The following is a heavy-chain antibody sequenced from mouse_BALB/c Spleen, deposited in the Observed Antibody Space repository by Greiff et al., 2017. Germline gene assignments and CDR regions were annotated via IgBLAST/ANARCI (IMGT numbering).Heavy chain of an antibody. J-gene: IGHJ4*01. Sequence: VQLKQSGAELVKPGASVKLSCTASGFNIKDTYMHWVKQRPEQGLEWIGRIDPANGNTKYDPKFQGKATITADTSSNTAYLQLSSLTSEDTAVYYCALIYDGYPMDYWGQGTSVTVSS. CDR3: ALIYDGYPMDY. CDR1: GFNIKDTY. V-gene: IGHV14-3*02. CDR2: IDPANGNT. D-gene: IGHD2-3*01.